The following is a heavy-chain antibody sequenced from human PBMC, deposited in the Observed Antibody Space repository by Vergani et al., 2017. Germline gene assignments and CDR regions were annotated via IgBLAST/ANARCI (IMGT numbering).Heavy chain of an antibody. CDR3: AKDPSSGFPVYYFDY. V-gene: IGHV3-23*01. CDR2: ISGSGGST. CDR1: GFTFSSYA. Sequence: EVQLLESGGGLVQPGGSLRLSCASSGFTFSSYAMSWVRQAPGKGLEWVSAISGSGGSTYYADSVKGRFTISRDNSKNTLYLQMNSLIAEDTAVYYCAKDPSSGFPVYYFDYWGQGTLVTVSS. D-gene: IGHD6-19*01. J-gene: IGHJ4*02.